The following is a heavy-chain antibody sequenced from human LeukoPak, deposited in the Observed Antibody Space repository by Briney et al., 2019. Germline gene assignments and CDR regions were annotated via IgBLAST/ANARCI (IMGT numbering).Heavy chain of an antibody. CDR1: GFTFSDYY. D-gene: IGHD6-25*01. V-gene: IGHV3-11*05. Sequence: GGSLRLSCAASGFTFSDYYMTWIRQAPGKGLEWVSYISSSTHYTNYADSVKGRFTISRDNAKNSLYLQMNSLRAEDTAVYYCARDPETWQAAWGQGTLVIVPP. CDR3: ARDPETWQAA. CDR2: ISSSTHYT. J-gene: IGHJ4*02.